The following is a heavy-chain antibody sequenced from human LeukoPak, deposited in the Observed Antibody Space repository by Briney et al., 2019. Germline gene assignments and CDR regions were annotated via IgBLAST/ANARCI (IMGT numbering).Heavy chain of an antibody. CDR1: GGSISSYY. Sequence: SETLSLTCTVSGGSISSYYRSWIRQPPGKGLEWIGYIYYSGSTNYNPSLKSRVTISVDTSKNQFSLKLSSVTAADTAVYYCARRTMGFDYWGQGTLVTVSS. CDR2: IYYSGST. J-gene: IGHJ4*02. V-gene: IGHV4-59*01. D-gene: IGHD3-3*01. CDR3: ARRTMGFDY.